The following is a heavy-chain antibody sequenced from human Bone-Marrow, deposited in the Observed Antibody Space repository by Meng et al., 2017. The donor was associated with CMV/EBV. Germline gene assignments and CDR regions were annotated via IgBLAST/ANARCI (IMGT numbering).Heavy chain of an antibody. Sequence: GGSLRLSCAASGFTFSSYAMSWVRQAPGKGLEWVSVIYSGGSSTYYADSVKGRFTISRDNSKNTLYLEMNSLRVEDTAVYYCAKGGGAYYYYGMDVWGQGTTVTGSS. CDR1: GFTFSSYA. J-gene: IGHJ6*01. CDR2: IYSGGSST. CDR3: AKGGGAYYYYGMDV. D-gene: IGHD3-10*01. V-gene: IGHV3-23*03.